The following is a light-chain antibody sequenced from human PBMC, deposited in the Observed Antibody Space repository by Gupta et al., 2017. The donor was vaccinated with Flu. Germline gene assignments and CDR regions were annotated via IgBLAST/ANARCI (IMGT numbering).Light chain of an antibody. CDR3: QAWDSSHHVI. V-gene: IGLV3-1*01. CDR2: QNP. J-gene: IGLJ2*01. Sequence: SGDILGGHFACWYQQLPEDSAVLMIYQNPKRRSGVREGFSGSRYRRSVTMTSSETEDMDEGDYYCQAWDSSHHVIFGGGTKLTVL. CDR1: ILGGHF.